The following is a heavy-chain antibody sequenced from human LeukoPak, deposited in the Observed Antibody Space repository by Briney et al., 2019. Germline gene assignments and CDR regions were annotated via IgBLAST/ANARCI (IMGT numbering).Heavy chain of an antibody. J-gene: IGHJ4*02. V-gene: IGHV1-69*13. CDR1: GGTFSSYA. CDR2: IIPIFGTA. Sequence: ASVKVSCKASGGTFSSYAISWVRQAPGQGLEWMGGIIPIFGTANYAQKFQGRVTITADESTSTAYMELSSLRSEDTAVYYCARVPYYYDSSGYYYLDYWGQGTLVTVSS. D-gene: IGHD3-22*01. CDR3: ARVPYYYDSSGYYYLDY.